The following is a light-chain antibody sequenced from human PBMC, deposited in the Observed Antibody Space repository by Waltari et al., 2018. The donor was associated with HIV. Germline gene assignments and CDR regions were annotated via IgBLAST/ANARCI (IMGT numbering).Light chain of an antibody. Sequence: QSALTQPPSASGSPGQSVTISCTGTRTDVPTYNYVPWYQQHPGEAPKILIYEVNKRPSGVPDRFSGSKSGNTASLTVSGRQADDEADYYCTSYEGKNNLVFGGGTKLTVL. V-gene: IGLV2-8*01. CDR1: RTDVPTYNY. CDR2: EVN. J-gene: IGLJ2*01. CDR3: TSYEGKNNLV.